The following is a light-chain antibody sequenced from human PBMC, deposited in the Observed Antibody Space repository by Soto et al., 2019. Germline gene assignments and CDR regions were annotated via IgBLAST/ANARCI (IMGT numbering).Light chain of an antibody. CDR1: SSDVGGYNY. Sequence: QSVLTQPRSVSGSPGQSVTISCTGTSSDVGGYNYVSWYQQHPGKAPKLMIYEVSNRPSGVSNRFSGSKSGNTASLTISGLQAEDEADYYCSSYTSSSTLYVFGTGTKSPS. CDR3: SSYTSSSTLYV. J-gene: IGLJ1*01. V-gene: IGLV2-14*01. CDR2: EVS.